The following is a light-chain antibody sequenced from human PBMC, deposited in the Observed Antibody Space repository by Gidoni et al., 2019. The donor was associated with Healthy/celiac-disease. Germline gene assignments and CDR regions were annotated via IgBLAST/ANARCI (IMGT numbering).Light chain of an antibody. CDR3: QQYDNLLVT. CDR1: QDISNY. J-gene: IGKJ3*01. CDR2: DAS. Sequence: DIQMTQSPSSLSASVGDRVTITCQASQDISNYLNWYQQKPGKAPKLLIYDASNLETGVPSRFSGSGSGTDFTFTISSLQPEDIATYYCQQYDNLLVTCGPGTKVDIK. V-gene: IGKV1-33*01.